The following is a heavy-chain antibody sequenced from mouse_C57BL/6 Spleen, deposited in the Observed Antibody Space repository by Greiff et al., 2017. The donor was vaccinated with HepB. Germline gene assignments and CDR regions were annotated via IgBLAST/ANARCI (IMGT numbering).Heavy chain of an antibody. V-gene: IGHV1-61*01. CDR2: IYPSDSET. D-gene: IGHD2-12*01. CDR3: ADLRRGAY. CDR1: GYTFTSYW. J-gene: IGHJ3*01. Sequence: QVQLQQPGAELVRPGSSVKLSCKASGYTFTSYWMDWVKQRPGQGREWIGNIYPSDSETHYNQKFKDKATLTVDKSSSTAYMQLSSLTSEDSAVYYCADLRRGAYWGQGTLVTVSA.